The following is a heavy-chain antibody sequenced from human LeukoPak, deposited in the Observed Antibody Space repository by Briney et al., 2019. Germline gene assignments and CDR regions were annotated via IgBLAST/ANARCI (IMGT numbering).Heavy chain of an antibody. Sequence: GGSLRLSCAASGFTFSDYYMSWIRQAPGKGLEWVSYISSSGSTIYYADSVKGRFTISRDNAKNSLYLQMNSLRAEDTAVYYCARDRGYSGFRRRNYYYGMDVWGQGTTVTVSS. J-gene: IGHJ6*02. CDR2: ISSSGSTI. CDR3: ARDRGYSGFRRRNYYYGMDV. D-gene: IGHD5-12*01. CDR1: GFTFSDYY. V-gene: IGHV3-11*01.